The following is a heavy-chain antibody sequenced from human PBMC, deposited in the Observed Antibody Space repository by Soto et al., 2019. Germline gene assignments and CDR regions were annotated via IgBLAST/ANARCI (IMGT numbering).Heavy chain of an antibody. V-gene: IGHV4-34*01. D-gene: IGHD3-3*01. CDR2: INHSGST. Sequence: PAETLSLTCASYGLSFSGYYWILLRPPPGKGLEWIGEINHSGSTNYNPSLKSRVTISVDTSKNQFSLKLSSVTAADTAVYYCARGRGYDFWSGYFTDTWFDPWGQGTLVTFS. CDR3: ARGRGYDFWSGYFTDTWFDP. J-gene: IGHJ5*02. CDR1: GLSFSGYY.